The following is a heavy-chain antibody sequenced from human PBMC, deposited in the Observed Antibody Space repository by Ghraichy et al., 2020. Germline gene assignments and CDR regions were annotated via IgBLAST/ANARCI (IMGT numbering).Heavy chain of an antibody. D-gene: IGHD1-20*01. Sequence: SQTLSLTCTVSGGSINNYFWSWIRQPPGKGLEWIGYIYYSGSTNYNPSLKSRVTISVDTSKNQFSLKLSSVTAADTAVYYCARDGYNWGFWYLDLWGRGTLVTVSS. CDR1: GGSINNYF. V-gene: IGHV4-59*01. J-gene: IGHJ2*01. CDR3: ARDGYNWGFWYLDL. CDR2: IYYSGST.